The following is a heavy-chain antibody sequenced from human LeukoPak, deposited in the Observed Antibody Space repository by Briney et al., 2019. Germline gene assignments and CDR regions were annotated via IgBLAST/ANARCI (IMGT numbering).Heavy chain of an antibody. CDR1: GGSFSGYF. V-gene: IGHV4-34*01. CDR3: ARHESDGSSAAFDS. D-gene: IGHD6-6*01. Sequence: SETLSLTCAVHGGSFSGYFWSWIRQPPGKGLEYIGEINHSGHTTYNPSLKSRVTISVDTSKNQFSLSMISVTAADTAVYYCARHESDGSSAAFDSWGQGTTVIVSS. CDR2: INHSGHT. J-gene: IGHJ3*01.